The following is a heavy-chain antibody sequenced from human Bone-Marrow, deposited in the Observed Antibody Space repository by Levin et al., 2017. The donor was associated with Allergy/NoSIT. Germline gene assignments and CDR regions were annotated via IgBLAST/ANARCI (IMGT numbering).Heavy chain of an antibody. CDR3: ATVSGSGYDYFDY. Sequence: ASVKVSCNVSGYTLSELSMHWVRQAPVKGLEWMGGFDPEDGDTLYAQKFQGRVTMTEDTSTDTAYIGLSGLTSEDTAVYYCATVSGSGYDYFDYWGQGTLVTVSS. D-gene: IGHD5-12*01. CDR1: GYTLSELS. CDR2: FDPEDGDT. V-gene: IGHV1-24*01. J-gene: IGHJ4*02.